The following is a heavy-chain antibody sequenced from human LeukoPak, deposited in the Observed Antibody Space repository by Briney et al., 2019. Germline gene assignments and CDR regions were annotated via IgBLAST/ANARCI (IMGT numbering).Heavy chain of an antibody. CDR3: ARGPGGYTFDY. D-gene: IGHD5-12*01. V-gene: IGHV1-69*13. Sequence: ASVKVSCKASGYTFTGYYMHWVRQAPGQGLEWMGGIIPIFGTANYAQKFQGRVTITADESTSTAYMELSSLRSEDTAVYYCARGPGGYTFDYWGQGTLVTVSS. CDR2: IIPIFGTA. CDR1: GYTFTGYY. J-gene: IGHJ4*02.